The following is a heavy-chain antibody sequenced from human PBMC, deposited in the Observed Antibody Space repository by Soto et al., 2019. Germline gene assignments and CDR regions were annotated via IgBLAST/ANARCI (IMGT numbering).Heavy chain of an antibody. V-gene: IGHV1-69*08. CDR2: FIPILNKA. Sequence: SVKVSCKASGGTFSSYTITWVRQAPGQGLEWMGRFIPILNKANYAQNFQGRVTITADKSTSTAYMQLSSLRSQDTAVYYCAREALSAFDIWGQGTMVTVSS. CDR3: AREALSAFDI. J-gene: IGHJ3*02. CDR1: GGTFSSYT.